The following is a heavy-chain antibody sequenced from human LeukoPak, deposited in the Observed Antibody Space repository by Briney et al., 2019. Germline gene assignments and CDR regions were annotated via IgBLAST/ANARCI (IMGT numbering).Heavy chain of an antibody. CDR2: IYYSGIT. CDR1: GGSISSYY. CDR3: ARVNGYSHYDAFDI. Sequence: SETLSLTCTVSGGSISSYYWTWIRQPPGKGLEWIGYIYYSGITNYNPSLKSRVTISVDTSKNQFSLKLSSVTAADTAVYYCARVNGYSHYDAFDIWGQGTMVTVSS. J-gene: IGHJ3*02. V-gene: IGHV4-59*01. D-gene: IGHD5-18*01.